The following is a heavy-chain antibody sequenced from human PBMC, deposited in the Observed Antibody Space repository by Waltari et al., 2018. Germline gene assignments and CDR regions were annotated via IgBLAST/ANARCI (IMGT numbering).Heavy chain of an antibody. J-gene: IGHJ3*02. CDR1: GHTFTSYD. Sequence: QVQLVQSGPEVREPGASVTVSCKASGHTFTSYDINWVRQAPGEGLGGSGWMNPNKGDTAFAQKLQGRDPLARNTSISTAYMELSSLTSDDTAMYYCATGPAAWWAFDIWGHGTKVTVSS. D-gene: IGHD2-8*02. CDR3: ATGPAAWWAFDI. CDR2: MNPNKGDT. V-gene: IGHV1-8*01.